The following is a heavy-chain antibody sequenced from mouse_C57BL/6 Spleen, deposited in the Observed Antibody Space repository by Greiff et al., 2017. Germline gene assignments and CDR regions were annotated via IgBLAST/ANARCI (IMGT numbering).Heavy chain of an antibody. CDR1: GFNIKNTY. J-gene: IGHJ2*01. D-gene: IGHD2-5*01. CDR2: IDPANGNT. Sequence: EVQLQQSVAELVRPGASVKLSCTASGFNIKNTYMHWVKQRPEQGLEWIGRIDPANGNTKYAPKFQGKATITADTSSHTAYLQLSSLTSEDTSVDCYARTSDSKSLFDDWGQGTTLTVSA. V-gene: IGHV14-3*01. CDR3: ARTSDSKSLFDD.